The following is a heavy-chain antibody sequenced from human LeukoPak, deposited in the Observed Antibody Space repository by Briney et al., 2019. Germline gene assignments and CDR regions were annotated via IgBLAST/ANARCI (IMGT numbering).Heavy chain of an antibody. CDR3: ARDRDYAFDY. Sequence: GGSLRLSCAASGFTFSSYTMNWVRQAPGKGLEWLSHISGGSSPIYYADSVKGRFTITRDDAKNSIYLQMNSLRDEDTAVYYCARDRDYAFDYWGQGALVTVSS. V-gene: IGHV3-48*02. CDR1: GFTFSSYT. CDR2: ISGGSSPI. D-gene: IGHD4-17*01. J-gene: IGHJ4*02.